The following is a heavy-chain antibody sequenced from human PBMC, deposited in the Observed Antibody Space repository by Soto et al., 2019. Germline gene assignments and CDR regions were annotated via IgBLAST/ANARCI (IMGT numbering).Heavy chain of an antibody. CDR3: ARVGYCSGDSC. CDR1: GYTFTSYD. V-gene: IGHV1-3*01. D-gene: IGHD2-15*01. J-gene: IGHJ4*02. Sequence: ASVKGSCKASGYTFTSYDINWVRQATGQGLEWMGWMNAGNGNTKYSQKFQGRVTITRDTSASTAYMELSSLRSEDTAVYYCARVGYCSGDSCWGQGTLVTVSS. CDR2: MNAGNGNT.